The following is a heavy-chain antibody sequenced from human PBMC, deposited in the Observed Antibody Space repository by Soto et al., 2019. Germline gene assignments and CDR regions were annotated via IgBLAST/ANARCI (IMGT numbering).Heavy chain of an antibody. Sequence: ASVKVSCKASGGTFSSYAISWVRQAPGQGLEWMGGIIPIFGTANYAQKFQGRVTITADESTSTAYMELSSLRSEDTAVYYCARPRVPLGGYDWGWDYYYYGMDVWGQGTTVTVSS. CDR3: ARPRVPLGGYDWGWDYYYYGMDV. V-gene: IGHV1-69*13. D-gene: IGHD5-12*01. CDR2: IIPIFGTA. J-gene: IGHJ6*02. CDR1: GGTFSSYA.